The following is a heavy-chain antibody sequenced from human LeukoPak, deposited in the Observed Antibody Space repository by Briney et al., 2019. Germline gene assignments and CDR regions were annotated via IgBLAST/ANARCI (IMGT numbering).Heavy chain of an antibody. V-gene: IGHV3-23*01. CDR1: GFTFSSYA. CDR2: ISGSGGST. J-gene: IGHJ3*02. D-gene: IGHD6-13*01. Sequence: GGSLRLSCAASGFTFSSYAMRWVRQPPGKGLEWVSSISGSGGSTYDADSVKGRFTISRDNSKNTLDLQMNSLRADDTAVYYCARDWPSEWQQLPDYDAVDIWGQGTMVTVSS. CDR3: ARDWPSEWQQLPDYDAVDI.